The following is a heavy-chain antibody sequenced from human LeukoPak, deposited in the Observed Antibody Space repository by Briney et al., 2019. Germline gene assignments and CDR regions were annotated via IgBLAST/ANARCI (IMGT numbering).Heavy chain of an antibody. Sequence: PGGSLRLSCAASGFTFSSHAMSWVRQAPGKGLEWVSSISGSGDRTYYADSVKGRLTISRDNSKKTVYVQVNSLRADGTAVYYCVRKVIVATNYFDLWGQGTLVTVSS. J-gene: IGHJ4*02. CDR3: VRKVIVATNYFDL. D-gene: IGHD2-15*01. CDR1: GFTFSSHA. V-gene: IGHV3-23*01. CDR2: ISGSGDRT.